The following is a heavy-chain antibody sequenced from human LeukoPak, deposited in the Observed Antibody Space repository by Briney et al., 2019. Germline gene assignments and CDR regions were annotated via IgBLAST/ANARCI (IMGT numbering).Heavy chain of an antibody. V-gene: IGHV3-30*18. D-gene: IGHD1-1*01. Sequence: GGSLRLSCAASGFTFSSYGMHWVRQAPGKGLECVVVISYDGSIKYYADSVKGRFTISRDNSKNTLYLQMNSLRAEDTAVYYCAKGKGNWNDGILDYWGQGTLVTVSS. J-gene: IGHJ4*02. CDR3: AKGKGNWNDGILDY. CDR1: GFTFSSYG. CDR2: ISYDGSIK.